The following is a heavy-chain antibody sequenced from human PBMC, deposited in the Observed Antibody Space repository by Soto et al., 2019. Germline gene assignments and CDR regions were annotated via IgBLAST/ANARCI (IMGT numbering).Heavy chain of an antibody. V-gene: IGHV6-1*01. D-gene: IGHD3-10*01. CDR3: ARALLLWFGELIEDDAFDI. CDR2: TYYRSKWYN. CDR1: GDSVSSNSAA. Sequence: SQTLSLTCAISGDSVSSNSAAWNWIRQSPSRGLEWPGRTYYRSKWYNDYAVSVKSRITINPDTSKNQFSLQLNSVTPEDTAVYYCARALLLWFGELIEDDAFDIWGQGTMVTVSS. J-gene: IGHJ3*02.